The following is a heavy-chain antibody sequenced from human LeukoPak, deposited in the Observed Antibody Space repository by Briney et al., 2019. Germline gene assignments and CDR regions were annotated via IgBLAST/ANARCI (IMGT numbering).Heavy chain of an antibody. CDR2: ISYDGSNK. J-gene: IGHJ4*02. V-gene: IGHV3-30-3*01. D-gene: IGHD2-2*01. Sequence: GGSLRLSSAASGFTFSSYAMHWVRQAPGKGLEWVAVISYDGSNKYYADSVKGRFTISRDNSKNTLYLQMNSLRAEDTAVYYCARERDQLLWGGYYFDYWGQGTLVTVSS. CDR1: GFTFSSYA. CDR3: ARERDQLLWGGYYFDY.